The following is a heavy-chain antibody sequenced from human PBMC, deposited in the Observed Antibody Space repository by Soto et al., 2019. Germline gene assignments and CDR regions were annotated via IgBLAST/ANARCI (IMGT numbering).Heavy chain of an antibody. J-gene: IGHJ4*02. CDR2: INSDGSST. Sequence: GGSLRLSCAASGFTFSSYWMYWVRQAPGEGLVWVSRINSDGSSTTYADSVKGRFTVSRDNAKDTLYLHMNSLRAEDTAVYYCAKDPCKVCVVTAYYFDYWGQGTLVTVSS. D-gene: IGHD3-22*01. V-gene: IGHV3-74*01. CDR3: AKDPCKVCVVTAYYFDY. CDR1: GFTFSSYW.